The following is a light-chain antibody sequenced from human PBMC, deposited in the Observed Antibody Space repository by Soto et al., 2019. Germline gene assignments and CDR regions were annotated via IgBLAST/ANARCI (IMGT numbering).Light chain of an antibody. CDR2: GAS. CDR1: QRLASTY. V-gene: IGKV3-20*01. Sequence: EIVLTQYPGTLSLSPGERVTLSCKASQRLASTYLAWYQQKPGQAPRLLIYGASSRAAGIPDRFSGSGSGTDFSLTISRLEPEDFVVYFCHQYGNVPLTFGGGTKVEIK. J-gene: IGKJ4*01. CDR3: HQYGNVPLT.